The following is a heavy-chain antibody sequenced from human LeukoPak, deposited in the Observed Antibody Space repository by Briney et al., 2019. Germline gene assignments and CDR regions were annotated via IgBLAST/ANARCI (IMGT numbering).Heavy chain of an antibody. D-gene: IGHD5-18*01. J-gene: IGHJ4*02. CDR1: GGSFSGYY. CDR2: INHSGST. Sequence: PSETLSLTCAVYGGSFSGYYWSWIRQPPGKGLEWIGEINHSGSTNYNPSLKSRVTISVDTSKNQFSLKLSSATAADTAVYYCARVKYSYGYSDYWGQGTLVTVPS. CDR3: ARVKYSYGYSDY. V-gene: IGHV4-34*01.